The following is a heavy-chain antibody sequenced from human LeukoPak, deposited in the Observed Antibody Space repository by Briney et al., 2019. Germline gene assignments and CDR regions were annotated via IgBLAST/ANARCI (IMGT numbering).Heavy chain of an antibody. Sequence: PSETLSLTCAVYGGSFSGYYWSWIRQPPGKGLEWIGEINHSGSTNYNPSLKSRVTISVDTSKNQFSLKLSSVTAADTAVYYCASIIAVAGIRYYYFDYWGQGTLVTVSS. CDR2: INHSGST. CDR3: ASIIAVAGIRYYYFDY. D-gene: IGHD6-19*01. J-gene: IGHJ4*02. CDR1: GGSFSGYY. V-gene: IGHV4-34*01.